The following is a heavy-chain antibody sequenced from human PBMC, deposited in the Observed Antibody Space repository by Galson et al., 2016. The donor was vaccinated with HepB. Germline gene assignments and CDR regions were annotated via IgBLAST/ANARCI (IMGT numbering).Heavy chain of an antibody. J-gene: IGHJ3*02. V-gene: IGHV4-4*02. CDR3: AGALPGRHAFDI. D-gene: IGHD3-10*01. CDR2: IYYIGST. Sequence: SETLSLTCAVSGGSISSSNWWSWVRQPPGRGLEWIGEIYYIGSTNYNPSLKSRVTISVDKSKNQFSLKLSSVTAADTALYYGAGALPGRHAFDIWGQGTMVTVSS. CDR1: GGSISSSNW.